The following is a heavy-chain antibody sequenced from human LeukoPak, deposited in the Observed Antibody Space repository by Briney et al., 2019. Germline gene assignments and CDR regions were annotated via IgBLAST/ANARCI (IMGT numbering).Heavy chain of an antibody. D-gene: IGHD4-17*01. V-gene: IGHV4-59*08. CDR1: GGSISSNY. CDR2: MFYSGTT. Sequence: SETLSLTCTVSGGSISSNYWSWIRQPPGKGLEWIGRMFYSGTTNYSPSLKSRVTISVDTSKSQVSLKLSSVTAADTAVYYCARLKNGAYYFDYWGQGTLVTVSS. J-gene: IGHJ4*02. CDR3: ARLKNGAYYFDY.